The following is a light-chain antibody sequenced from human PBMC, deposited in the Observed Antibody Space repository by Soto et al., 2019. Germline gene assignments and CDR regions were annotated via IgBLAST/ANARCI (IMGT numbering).Light chain of an antibody. J-gene: IGLJ1*01. CDR3: ISYAVTTSYV. V-gene: IGLV2-8*01. CDR2: EVD. CDR1: SSDVGGYNF. Sequence: QSVLTQPPSASVSPGQSVTISCTGTSSDVGGYNFVSWYQQHPGKAPKLMIYEVDKRPSGVPDRFSGSKSGNTASLTVSGLQAEDEADYYCISYAVTTSYVFGTGTKVTVL.